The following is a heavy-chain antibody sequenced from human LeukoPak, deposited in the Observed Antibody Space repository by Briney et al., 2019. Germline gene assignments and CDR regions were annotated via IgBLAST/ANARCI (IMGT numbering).Heavy chain of an antibody. CDR3: ARDKDYGDYKYGMDV. J-gene: IGHJ6*02. Sequence: PGGSLRLSCAASGFTVSSNYMSWVRQAPGKGLKWVSVIYSGGSTYYADSVKGRFTISRDNSKNTLYLRMNSLRAEDTAVYYCARDKDYGDYKYGMDVWGQGTTVTVSS. V-gene: IGHV3-66*01. CDR2: IYSGGST. D-gene: IGHD4-17*01. CDR1: GFTVSSNY.